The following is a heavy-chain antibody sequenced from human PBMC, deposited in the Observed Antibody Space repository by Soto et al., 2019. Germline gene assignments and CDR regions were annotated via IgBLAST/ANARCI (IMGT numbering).Heavy chain of an antibody. CDR3: AREMVRGHYYYGMDV. CDR1: GGSISSYY. J-gene: IGHJ6*02. Sequence: QVQLQESGPGLVKPSETLSLTCTVSGGSISSYYWSWIRQPPGKGLEWIGYIYYSGSTNYNPSLKSRFTISVDTSKNQYSLKLSSVTAADTAVYYCAREMVRGHYYYGMDVWGQGTTVTVSS. D-gene: IGHD3-10*01. CDR2: IYYSGST. V-gene: IGHV4-59*01.